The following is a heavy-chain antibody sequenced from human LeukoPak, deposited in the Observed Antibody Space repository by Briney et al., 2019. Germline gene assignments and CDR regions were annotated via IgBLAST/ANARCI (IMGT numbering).Heavy chain of an antibody. CDR3: ARVLGYSSD. V-gene: IGHV1-58*02. Sequence: GTSVKVSCKASGFTFTSSAMQWVRQARGQRLEWIGWIVVGSGNTSYAQKFQGRVTMTRDTSTSTVYMELSSLRSEDTAVYYCARVLGYSSDWGQGTLVTVSS. J-gene: IGHJ4*02. CDR2: IVVGSGNT. CDR1: GFTFTSSA. D-gene: IGHD6-25*01.